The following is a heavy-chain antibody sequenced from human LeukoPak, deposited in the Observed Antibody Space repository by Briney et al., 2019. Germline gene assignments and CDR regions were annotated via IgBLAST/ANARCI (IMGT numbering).Heavy chain of an antibody. D-gene: IGHD3-22*01. CDR3: AKDSNYDSSGSPGTLFDY. CDR1: GFTFSSYG. CDR2: ISYDGSNK. V-gene: IGHV3-30*18. J-gene: IGHJ4*02. Sequence: GRSLRLSCAASGFTFSSYGMHWVRQVPGKGLEWVAVISYDGSNKYYADSVKGRFTISRDNSKNTLYLQMNSLRAEDTAVYYCAKDSNYDSSGSPGTLFDYWGQGTLVTVSS.